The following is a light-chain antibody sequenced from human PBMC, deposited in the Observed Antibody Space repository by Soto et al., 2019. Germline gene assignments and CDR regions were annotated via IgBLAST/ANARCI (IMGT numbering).Light chain of an antibody. CDR1: QSISSS. CDR2: AAS. CDR3: QQYSSYPVT. J-gene: IGKJ1*01. V-gene: IGKV1-8*01. Sequence: AIRITQSPSSVSASTGDRFTITCRASQSISSSLAWYQQKPGKAPKLLIYAASTLQTGVPSRFSGSGSGTDFTLTISCLQSEDFAIYSCQQYSSYPVTFGQGTKVEIK.